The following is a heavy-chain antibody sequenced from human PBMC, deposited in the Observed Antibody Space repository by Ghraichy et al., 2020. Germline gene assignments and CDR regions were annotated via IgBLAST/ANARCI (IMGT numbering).Heavy chain of an antibody. J-gene: IGHJ4*02. CDR3: VRDLYISSSSMFY. D-gene: IGHD6-6*01. CDR2: IKGDGSEK. CDR1: GFTFSNYW. V-gene: IGHV3-7*04. Sequence: GGSLRLSCAASGFTFSNYWMTWVRQTPGKGLEWVANIKGDGSEKHYVDSVKGRFTISRDNAKNSLYLQMNSLRAEDTAVYYCVRDLYISSSSMFYWCQGTLVTVSS.